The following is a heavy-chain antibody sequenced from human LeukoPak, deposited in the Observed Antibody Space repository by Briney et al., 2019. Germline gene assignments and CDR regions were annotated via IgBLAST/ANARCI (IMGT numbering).Heavy chain of an antibody. V-gene: IGHV4-31*03. CDR2: MYYSGST. Sequence: SETLSLTCTVSGGSISSVGYYWSRIRQHPGKGLEWIGYMYYSGSTYHNPSLKSRVTISLDTSKNQFSLRLSSVTVADTAVYYCAKQRFLEWYFDYWGQGTLVTVSS. J-gene: IGHJ4*02. CDR3: AKQRFLEWYFDY. D-gene: IGHD3-3*01. CDR1: GGSISSVGYY.